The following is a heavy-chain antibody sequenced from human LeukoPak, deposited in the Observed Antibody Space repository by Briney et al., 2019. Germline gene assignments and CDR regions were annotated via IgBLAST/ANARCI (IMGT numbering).Heavy chain of an antibody. Sequence: GGSLRLSCAASGFTFDDYGMSWVRQAPGKGLEWVSGINWNGGSTGYADSVKGRFTISRDNDKNFLYLQMNSLRAEDTALYYCARDSGVFWSGYSPYYYYYYMDVWGKGTTVTVSS. CDR3: ARDSGVFWSGYSPYYYYYYMDV. V-gene: IGHV3-20*04. CDR2: INWNGGST. D-gene: IGHD3-3*01. J-gene: IGHJ6*03. CDR1: GFTFDDYG.